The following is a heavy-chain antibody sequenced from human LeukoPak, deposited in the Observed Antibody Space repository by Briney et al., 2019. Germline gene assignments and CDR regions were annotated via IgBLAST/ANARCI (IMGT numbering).Heavy chain of an antibody. CDR3: ARQVDFWSGHGAVDI. Sequence: SETLSLTCIVSGGSISSSSYYWGWIRQPPGKGLEWIGSIYYSGSTYYNPSLKSRVTISVDTSKNQFSLRLSSVTAADTAVYYCARQVDFWSGHGAVDIWGQGTMVTVSS. CDR2: IYYSGST. D-gene: IGHD3-3*01. J-gene: IGHJ3*02. V-gene: IGHV4-39*07. CDR1: GGSISSSSYY.